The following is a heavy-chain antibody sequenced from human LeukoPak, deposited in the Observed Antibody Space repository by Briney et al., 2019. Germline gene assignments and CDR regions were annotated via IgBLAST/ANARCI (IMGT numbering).Heavy chain of an antibody. D-gene: IGHD3-22*01. CDR2: IGGGGTNT. V-gene: IGHV3-23*01. CDR3: AKDARGYHRPIDQ. Sequence: GGSLTLSCAASGFTFTDFAMNWLRQAPGKGLDLVSGIGGGGTNTDYADSVKGRFTISRDNSKNTLTLQMSSLRADGTAVYFWAKDARGYHRPIDQWGQGIVVSVS. J-gene: IGHJ4*02. CDR1: GFTFTDFA.